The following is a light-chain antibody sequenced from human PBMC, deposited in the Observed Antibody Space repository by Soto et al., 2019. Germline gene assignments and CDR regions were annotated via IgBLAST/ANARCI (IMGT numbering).Light chain of an antibody. J-gene: IGKJ5*01. Sequence: EIVVTQSPGTLSLSPGERATLSCVASQSVGGINLAWYQHRPVLSPSLLMYDASNRATGIPARFSGSGSGTHFTLTINPLEPEDFAVYHFKHYGRXSITSGQGTRLXI. V-gene: IGKV3D-20*01. CDR3: KHYGRXSIT. CDR2: DAS. CDR1: QSVGGIN.